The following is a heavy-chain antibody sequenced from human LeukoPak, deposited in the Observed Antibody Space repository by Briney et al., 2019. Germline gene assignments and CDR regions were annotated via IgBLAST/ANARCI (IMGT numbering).Heavy chain of an antibody. CDR3: AKDPGVYYGDYYFDY. CDR2: ISGSGGST. CDR1: GFTFSSYA. Sequence: SGGSLRLSCAASGFTFSSYAMSWVRQAPGKGLEWVSAISGSGGSTYYADSVKGRFTISRDNSKNTLYLQMNSLRAEDTAVYHCAKDPGVYYGDYYFDYWGQGTLVTVSS. V-gene: IGHV3-23*01. D-gene: IGHD4-17*01. J-gene: IGHJ4*02.